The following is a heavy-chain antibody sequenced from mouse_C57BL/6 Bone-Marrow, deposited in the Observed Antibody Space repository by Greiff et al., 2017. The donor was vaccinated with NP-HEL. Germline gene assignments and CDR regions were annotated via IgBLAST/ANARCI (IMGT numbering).Heavy chain of an antibody. CDR2: INPSNGGT. V-gene: IGHV1-53*01. J-gene: IGHJ4*01. CDR1: GYTFTSYW. Sequence: VQLQQPGTELVKPGASVKLSCKASGYTFTSYWMHWVKQRTGQGLEWIGNINPSNGGTNYNEKFKSKATLTVDKSSSTAYMQLSSLTSEDSAVYYCARTYGSSAGHYAMDYWGQGTSVTVSS. D-gene: IGHD1-1*01. CDR3: ARTYGSSAGHYAMDY.